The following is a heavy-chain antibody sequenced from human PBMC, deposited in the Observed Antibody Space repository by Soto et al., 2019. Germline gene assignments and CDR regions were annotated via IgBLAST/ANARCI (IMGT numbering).Heavy chain of an antibody. J-gene: IGHJ4*02. Sequence: EVQLVESGGGLVKPGGSLRLSCAASGFTFSSYSMNWVRQAPGKGLEWVSSISSSSSYIYYADSVKGRFTISRDNAKNSLYLPMNSLRAEDTAVYYCARNTYYDFWSGSDFDYWGQGTLVTVSS. CDR3: ARNTYYDFWSGSDFDY. CDR1: GFTFSSYS. D-gene: IGHD3-3*01. V-gene: IGHV3-21*01. CDR2: ISSSSSYI.